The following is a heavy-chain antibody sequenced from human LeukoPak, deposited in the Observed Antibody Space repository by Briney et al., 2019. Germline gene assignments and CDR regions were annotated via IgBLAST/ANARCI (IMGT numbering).Heavy chain of an antibody. D-gene: IGHD6-6*01. Sequence: WFRQAPGKGLEWIGSIYYSGSTYYNPSLKSRVTISVDTSKNQFSLKLSFVTAADTAVYYCARIEYSSSCDYWGQGTLVTVSS. J-gene: IGHJ4*02. CDR2: IYYSGST. CDR3: ARIEYSSSCDY. V-gene: IGHV4-39*07.